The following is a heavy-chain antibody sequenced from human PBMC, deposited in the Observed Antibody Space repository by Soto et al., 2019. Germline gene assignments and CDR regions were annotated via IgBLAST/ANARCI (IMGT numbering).Heavy chain of an antibody. CDR3: ARRLENPEPGVWFDP. V-gene: IGHV4-39*01. Sequence: SETLSLTCTVSGGSISSSSYYWGWIRQPPGKGLEWIGSIYYSGSTYYNPSLKSRVTISVDTSKNQFSLKLSSVTAADTAVYYCARRLENPEPGVWFDPWGQGTLVPVSS. D-gene: IGHD3-10*01. CDR2: IYYSGST. J-gene: IGHJ5*02. CDR1: GGSISSSSYY.